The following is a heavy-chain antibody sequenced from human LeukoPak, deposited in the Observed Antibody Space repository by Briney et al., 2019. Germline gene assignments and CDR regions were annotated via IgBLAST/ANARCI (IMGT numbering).Heavy chain of an antibody. V-gene: IGHV1-2*02. Sequence: ASVKVSCKASGYTFTGYYMHWVRQAPGQGLEWMGWINPNSGGTNYAQKFQGRVTMTRDTSISTAYMELSRLRSDDTAVYHCARALYYDSSMDVWGQGTTVTVSS. CDR1: GYTFTGYY. J-gene: IGHJ6*02. D-gene: IGHD3-22*01. CDR2: INPNSGGT. CDR3: ARALYYDSSMDV.